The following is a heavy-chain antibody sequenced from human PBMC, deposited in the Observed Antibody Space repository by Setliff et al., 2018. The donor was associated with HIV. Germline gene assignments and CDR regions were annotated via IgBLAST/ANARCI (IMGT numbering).Heavy chain of an antibody. Sequence: GGSLRLSCAASGFTFSSYSMNWVRQAPGKGLEWVSYISSSSSTIYYADSVKGRFTISRDNAKYSLYLQMNSLRAEDTAVYYCARDQGSYYYGSGSYYNLRHYYYYGMDVWGQGTTVTVSS. CDR3: ARDQGSYYYGSGSYYNLRHYYYYGMDV. D-gene: IGHD3-10*01. V-gene: IGHV3-48*04. CDR2: ISSSSSTI. CDR1: GFTFSSYS. J-gene: IGHJ6*02.